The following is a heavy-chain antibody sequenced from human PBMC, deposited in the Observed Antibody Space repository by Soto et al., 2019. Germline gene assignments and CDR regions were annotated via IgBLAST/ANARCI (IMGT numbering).Heavy chain of an antibody. D-gene: IGHD3-3*01. J-gene: IGHJ3*02. Sequence: PGKGLEWVSSISSSSSYIYYADSVKGRFTISRDNAKNSLYLQMNSLRAEDTAVYYCARDGPPYYDVWSAIVKGDDAFDIWRQGSMVPGS. V-gene: IGHV3-21*01. CDR2: ISSSSSYI. CDR3: ARDGPPYYDVWSAIVKGDDAFDI.